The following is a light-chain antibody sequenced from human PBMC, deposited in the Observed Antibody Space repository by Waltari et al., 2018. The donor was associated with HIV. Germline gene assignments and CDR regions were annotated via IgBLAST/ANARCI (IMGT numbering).Light chain of an antibody. CDR2: GVN. Sequence: QSALTQPPSASGSPGQSVTFSFTGTSSDVGAYNFASWYQQPPGQAPKLIIYGVNQRPSGVPDRFSGSKSGNTASLTVSGLQADDEADYYCSSYAGPNHLLFGGGTRLTVL. J-gene: IGLJ2*01. CDR1: SSDVGAYNF. V-gene: IGLV2-8*01. CDR3: SSYAGPNHLL.